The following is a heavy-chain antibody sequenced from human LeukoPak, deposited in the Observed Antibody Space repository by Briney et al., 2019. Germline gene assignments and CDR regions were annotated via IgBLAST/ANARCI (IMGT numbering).Heavy chain of an antibody. Sequence: GGSLRLSCAAPGFIFSHYGMHWVRQAPGKGLEWVAVIWSEGSNRFYAGAVKGRFTISRDNSQIPVFLQMNSLRVEDTAMYYCARDAQRGFDYSNSLEYWGHGTLVTVSS. CDR1: GFIFSHYG. J-gene: IGHJ4*01. D-gene: IGHD4-11*01. CDR3: ARDAQRGFDYSNSLEY. CDR2: IWSEGSNR. V-gene: IGHV3-33*04.